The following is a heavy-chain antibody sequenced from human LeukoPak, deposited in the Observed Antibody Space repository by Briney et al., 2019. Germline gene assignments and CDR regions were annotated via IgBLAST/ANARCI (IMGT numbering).Heavy chain of an antibody. D-gene: IGHD5-24*01. J-gene: IGHJ3*01. CDR1: GFTFSSYA. CDR3: GRVEMAKSTFGVFDF. V-gene: IGHV3-64*01. CDR2: ISSNGGST. Sequence: GGSLRLSCAASGFTFSSYAMHWVRQAPGKGLEYVSAISSNGGSTYYANSVKGRFTISRDNSKNTLYLQMGSLRAEDMAVYYCGRVEMAKSTFGVFDFGGKGTMATVSS.